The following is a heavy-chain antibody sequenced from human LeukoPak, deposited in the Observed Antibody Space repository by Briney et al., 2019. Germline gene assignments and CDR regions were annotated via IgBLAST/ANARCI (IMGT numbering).Heavy chain of an antibody. Sequence: TSETLSLTCAVSGGSVSSGSYYWSWIRQPPGKGLEWIGYIYYSGSTNYNPSLKSRVTISVDTSKNQFSLKLSSVTAADTAVYYCAGSHPLDGYIDYWGQGTLVTVSS. CDR1: GGSVSSGSYY. D-gene: IGHD5-24*01. CDR3: AGSHPLDGYIDY. J-gene: IGHJ4*02. V-gene: IGHV4-61*01. CDR2: IYYSGST.